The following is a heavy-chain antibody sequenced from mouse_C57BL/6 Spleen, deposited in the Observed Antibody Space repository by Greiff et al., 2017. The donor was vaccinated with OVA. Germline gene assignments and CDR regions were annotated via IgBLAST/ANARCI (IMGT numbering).Heavy chain of an antibody. CDR2: ISYDGSN. J-gene: IGHJ3*01. V-gene: IGHV3-6*01. CDR1: GYSITSGYY. D-gene: IGHD3-2*02. Sequence: EVQLVEPGPGLVKPSQSLSLTCSVTGYSITSGYYWNWIRQFPGNKLEWMGYISYDGSNNYNPSLKNRSSITRDTSKNQFFLKLSSVTTEDTATYYCARQLRLREAWFAYWGQGTLVTVSA. CDR3: ARQLRLREAWFAY.